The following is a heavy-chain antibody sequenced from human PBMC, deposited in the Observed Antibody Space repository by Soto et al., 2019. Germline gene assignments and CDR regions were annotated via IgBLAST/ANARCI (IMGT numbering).Heavy chain of an antibody. CDR3: PRDITIFGVVTKGWFDP. Sequence: QVQLVESGGGVVQPGRSLRLSCAASGFTFSSYGMHWVRQAPGKGLEWVAVIWYDGSNKYYADSVKGRFTISRDNSKNTLYLQMNSLRAEDTAVYYCPRDITIFGVVTKGWFDPWGQGTLVTVSS. J-gene: IGHJ5*02. V-gene: IGHV3-33*01. D-gene: IGHD3-3*01. CDR2: IWYDGSNK. CDR1: GFTFSSYG.